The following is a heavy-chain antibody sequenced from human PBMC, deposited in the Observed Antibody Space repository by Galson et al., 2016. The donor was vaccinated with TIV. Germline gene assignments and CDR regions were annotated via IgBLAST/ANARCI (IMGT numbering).Heavy chain of an antibody. V-gene: IGHV3-23*01. CDR1: GFSFSNYA. Sequence: SLRLSCAASGFSFSNYAMGWVRQAPGRGLEWVSGIGGSGGSPNYGDSVKGRFTISRDNSKNILYLQMNSLRAEDTAVYYCAKRPIITIFGAGSNYCDSWGKGPLVTVSS. CDR2: IGGSGGSP. CDR3: AKRPIITIFGAGSNYCDS. D-gene: IGHD3-3*01. J-gene: IGHJ4*02.